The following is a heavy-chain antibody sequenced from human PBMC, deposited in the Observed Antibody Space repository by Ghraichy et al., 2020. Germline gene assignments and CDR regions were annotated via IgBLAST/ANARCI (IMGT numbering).Heavy chain of an antibody. J-gene: IGHJ5*02. CDR3: ARDRLRASIAAAGSLNWFDP. CDR1: GFTFSNYW. Sequence: GESLNISCVASGFTFSNYWMHWVRQAPGKGLVWVSRINSDGSSTSYADSVKGRFTISRDNAKNTLYLQMNSLRVEDTAVYYCARDRLRASIAAAGSLNWFDPWGQGTLVTVSS. D-gene: IGHD6-13*01. CDR2: INSDGSST. V-gene: IGHV3-74*01.